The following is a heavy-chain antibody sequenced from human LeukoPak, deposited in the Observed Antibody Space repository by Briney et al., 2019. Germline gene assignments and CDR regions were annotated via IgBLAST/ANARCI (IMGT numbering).Heavy chain of an antibody. CDR3: ARDPPWDIVVEPAAIDSRDY. V-gene: IGHV3-48*03. J-gene: IGHJ4*02. Sequence: GGSLRLSCAASGFTFSNYEMNWVRQAPGKGLEWVSYISSSGSTLDYADSVQGRFTISRDNPKNSLYLQMNSLRAEDTAVYYCARDPPWDIVVEPAAIDSRDYWGQGTLVTVSS. D-gene: IGHD2-2*01. CDR1: GFTFSNYE. CDR2: ISSSGSTL.